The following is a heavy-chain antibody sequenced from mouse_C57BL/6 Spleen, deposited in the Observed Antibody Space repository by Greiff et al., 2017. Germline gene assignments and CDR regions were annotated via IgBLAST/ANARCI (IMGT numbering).Heavy chain of an antibody. CDR1: GFNIQNTY. CDR3: ARDYGSSFDY. CDR2: IDPANGNT. D-gene: IGHD1-1*01. V-gene: IGHV14-3*01. Sequence: EVKLVESVAELVRPGASVKLSCTASGFNIQNTYMHWVKQRPEQGLEWIGRIDPANGNTKYAPKFQGKATITADTSSNTAYLQLSSLTSEDTAIYYCARDYGSSFDYWGQGTTLTVSS. J-gene: IGHJ2*01.